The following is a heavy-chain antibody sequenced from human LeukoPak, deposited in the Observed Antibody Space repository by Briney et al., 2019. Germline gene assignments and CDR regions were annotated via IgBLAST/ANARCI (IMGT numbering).Heavy chain of an antibody. CDR2: ISRNGGST. V-gene: IGHV3-23*01. CDR1: GFTFSDYV. Sequence: PGGSLRLSCAPSGFTFSDYVMSWVRQAPGKGLEWVSGISRNGGSTYYADSVKGRFTISRDNSKNTLYLQMDSLRAEDTAIFYCAKLVPRGYNSGLLDYWGQGTLVTVSS. D-gene: IGHD1-1*01. CDR3: AKLVPRGYNSGLLDY. J-gene: IGHJ4*02.